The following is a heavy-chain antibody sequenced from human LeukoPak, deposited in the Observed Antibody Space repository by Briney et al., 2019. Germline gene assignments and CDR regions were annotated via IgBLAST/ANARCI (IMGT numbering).Heavy chain of an antibody. Sequence: SGTLSLTCTVSGGSISSYYWGWIRQPPGKGLEWIGYIYYGGTTHYNPSLKSRVTISVDTSKNQFFLKLSSVTAADTAMYYCARESSSGSPDYWGQGTLVTVSS. CDR3: ARESSSGSPDY. D-gene: IGHD1-26*01. V-gene: IGHV4-59*01. CDR1: GGSISSYY. J-gene: IGHJ4*02. CDR2: IYYGGTT.